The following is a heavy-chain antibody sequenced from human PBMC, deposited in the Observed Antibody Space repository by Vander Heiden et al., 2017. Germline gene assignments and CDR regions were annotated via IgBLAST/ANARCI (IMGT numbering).Heavy chain of an antibody. Sequence: EVQLVESGGGLVQPGRSLRPSCAASGFTFDDYAIHWVRQAPGKGLEWVSGISWNSGSIGYADSVKGRFTISRDNAKNSLYLEMNSLRAEDTALYYCAKDIGGGEQWPRAIDYWGQGTLVTVSS. J-gene: IGHJ4*02. CDR3: AKDIGGGEQWPRAIDY. V-gene: IGHV3-9*01. D-gene: IGHD3-16*01. CDR2: ISWNSGSI. CDR1: GFTFDDYA.